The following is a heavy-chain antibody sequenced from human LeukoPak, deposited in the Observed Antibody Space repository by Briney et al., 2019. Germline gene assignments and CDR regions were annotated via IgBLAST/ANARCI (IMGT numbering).Heavy chain of an antibody. J-gene: IGHJ4*02. Sequence: GGSLRLSCSASGFAFSSYWMSWVRQAPGKGLEWLANIQRDGSYQNYVDSVRGRFAISRDNAKNTLYLQMNSLRAEDTAVYYCARAAGGDYWGQGTLVTVSS. V-gene: IGHV3-7*01. CDR2: IQRDGSYQ. D-gene: IGHD3-10*01. CDR1: GFAFSSYW. CDR3: ARAAGGDY.